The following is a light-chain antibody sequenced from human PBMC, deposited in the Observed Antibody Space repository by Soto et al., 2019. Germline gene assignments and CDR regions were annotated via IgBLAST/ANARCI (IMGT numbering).Light chain of an antibody. CDR2: AAS. CDR1: QSVGSA. CDR3: QHYINWPSLT. J-gene: IGKJ4*01. Sequence: EIVLTQSPATLSVSPGETATLSCRASQSVGSAVAWYQHRPGQAPRLLIVAASIRATGVPGRFSGGGSGTEFTLTISGLQSEDFAVYYCQHYINWPSLTFGGGTTVDIK. V-gene: IGKV3-15*01.